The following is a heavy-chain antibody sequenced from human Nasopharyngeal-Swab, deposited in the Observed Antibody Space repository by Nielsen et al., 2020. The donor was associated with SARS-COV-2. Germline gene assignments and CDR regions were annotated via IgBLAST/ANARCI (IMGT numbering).Heavy chain of an antibody. J-gene: IGHJ3*02. CDR3: ARGSADGDFLNWFDAFDI. CDR1: GGSLGSYY. V-gene: IGHV4-59*13. D-gene: IGHD4-17*01. CDR2: IFHSGTT. Sequence: SETLSLTCTVSGGSLGSYYWSWLRQSPGKGLEWIGYIFHSGTTYYNRSLQGRGTISVDSSKNQFSLKLSYVTAADTTVYYCARGSADGDFLNWFDAFDIWGQGTMVTVSS.